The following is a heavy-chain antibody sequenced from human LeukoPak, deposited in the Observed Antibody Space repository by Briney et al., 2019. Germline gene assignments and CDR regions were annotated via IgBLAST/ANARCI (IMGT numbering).Heavy chain of an antibody. CDR3: AKIHDILTGYSQYTYYFDY. Sequence: GGSLRLFCTASGFTFSTYSMTWVRQAPGKGLEWVSGIADSGGSTYYADSVKGRFTISRDNSKNTLHLQMNSLRAEDTAVYYCAKIHDILTGYSQYTYYFDYWGQGTLVTVSP. D-gene: IGHD3-9*01. J-gene: IGHJ4*02. V-gene: IGHV3-23*01. CDR1: GFTFSTYS. CDR2: IADSGGST.